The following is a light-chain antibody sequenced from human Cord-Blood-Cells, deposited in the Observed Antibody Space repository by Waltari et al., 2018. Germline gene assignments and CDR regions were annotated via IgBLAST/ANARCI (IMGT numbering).Light chain of an antibody. CDR1: SVNVGGFNF. CDR3: CSYAGSRV. V-gene: IGLV2-23*01. CDR2: EGS. Sequence: QSALTSPASCSGFLGSPITFPCTGPSVNVGGFNFVPGNQQHPGKAPKLRIYEGSKRPSGVSNRFSGSKSGNTASLTISGLQAEDEADYYCCSYAGSRVFGGGTKLTVL. J-gene: IGLJ3*02.